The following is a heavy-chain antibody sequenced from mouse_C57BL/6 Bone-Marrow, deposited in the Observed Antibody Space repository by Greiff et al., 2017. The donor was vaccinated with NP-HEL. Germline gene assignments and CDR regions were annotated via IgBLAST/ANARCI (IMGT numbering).Heavy chain of an antibody. J-gene: IGHJ3*01. D-gene: IGHD2-4*01. Sequence: EVQVVESGGDLVKPGGSLKLSCAASGFTFSSYGMSWVRQTPDKRLEWVATISSGGSYTYYPDSVKGRFTISRDNAKNTLYLQMSSLKSEDTAMYYCARQGGSDYDGSWFAYWGQGTLVTVSA. CDR2: ISSGGSYT. CDR1: GFTFSSYG. V-gene: IGHV5-6*01. CDR3: ARQGGSDYDGSWFAY.